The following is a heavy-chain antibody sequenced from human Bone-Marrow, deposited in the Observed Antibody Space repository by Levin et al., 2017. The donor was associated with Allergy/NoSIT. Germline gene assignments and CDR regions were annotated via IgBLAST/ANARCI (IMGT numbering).Heavy chain of an antibody. V-gene: IGHV1-24*01. CDR3: VTSRLDLIDDAFDI. CDR2: FDPEAVEI. J-gene: IGHJ3*02. Sequence: WASVKVSCKVSGYSLTELVIHWVRQTPGKGLEWMGGFDPEAVEIAFAQTFQGRATLTEDTSTHTAYMEVSGLRSDDTAVYYCVTSRLDLIDDAFDIWGQGTMVTVSS. D-gene: IGHD1-1*01. CDR1: GYSLTELV.